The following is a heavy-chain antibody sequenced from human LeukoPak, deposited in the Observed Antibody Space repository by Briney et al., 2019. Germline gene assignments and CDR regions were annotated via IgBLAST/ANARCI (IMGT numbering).Heavy chain of an antibody. V-gene: IGHV3-7*01. Sequence: GGSLRLSCAVSGFTFSDFWLSWVRQAPGKGLEWVANMNRDGSEKNYVDSMKGRITISRDNAKNSLYLQMNSLRVEDTAVYYCARDGGIIRFGGQDVWGQGTTVTVS. J-gene: IGHJ6*02. D-gene: IGHD3-16*01. CDR2: MNRDGSEK. CDR1: GFTFSDFW. CDR3: ARDGGIIRFGGQDV.